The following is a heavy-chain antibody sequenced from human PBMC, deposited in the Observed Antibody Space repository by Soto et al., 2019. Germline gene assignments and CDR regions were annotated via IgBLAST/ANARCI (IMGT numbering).Heavy chain of an antibody. CDR2: INAGNGNT. Sequence: ASVKVSCKASGYTFTSYAMHWVRQAPGQRLEWMGWINAGNGNTKYSQKFQGRVTFTRDTSASTAYMELSSLRSEDTAVYYCAGYQGLDHYGSSGYFFFGFCGPGTMVTVYS. V-gene: IGHV1-3*01. CDR1: GYTFTSYA. CDR3: AGYQGLDHYGSSGYFFFGF. D-gene: IGHD3-22*01. J-gene: IGHJ4*02.